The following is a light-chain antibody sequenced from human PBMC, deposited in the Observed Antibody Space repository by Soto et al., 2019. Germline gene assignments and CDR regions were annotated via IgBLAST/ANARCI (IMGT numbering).Light chain of an antibody. V-gene: IGKV3D-20*02. Sequence: IVLTQSPGTLSLSPGERATPSCRASQSVSNNYLAWYQQKPGQAPRLLIYGASNRATGIPDRFSGSGSGTDFTLTISSLEPEDFAVYYCQQRSNWPLTFGGGTKVDI. CDR1: QSVSNNY. J-gene: IGKJ4*01. CDR2: GAS. CDR3: QQRSNWPLT.